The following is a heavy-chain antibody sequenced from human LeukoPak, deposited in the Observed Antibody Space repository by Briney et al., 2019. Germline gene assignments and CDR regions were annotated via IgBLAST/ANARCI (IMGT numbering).Heavy chain of an antibody. CDR2: ISAYNGDT. Sequence: ASVKVSCKASGYIFTSYAISWMRQAPGQGLEWMGWISAYNGDTNYAQKFKGRVTMTTDTSTNTAYMEVRSLRSDDTAVYYCARELSSSWTRREYYFDYWGQGTLVTVSS. CDR1: GYIFTSYA. CDR3: ARELSSSWTRREYYFDY. J-gene: IGHJ4*02. V-gene: IGHV1-18*01. D-gene: IGHD6-13*01.